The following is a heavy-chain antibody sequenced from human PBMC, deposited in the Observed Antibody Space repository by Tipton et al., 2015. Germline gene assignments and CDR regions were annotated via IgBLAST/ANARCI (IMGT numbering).Heavy chain of an antibody. Sequence: LSLTCTVSSDSISKYYWTWIRQPPGKELQWIGYIRYTGITNYNPSLKSRVTISVDTSKTQFSLKVSSVTAADTAMYYCARARGRHGGLFDSWGQGILVTVSS. V-gene: IGHV4-59*01. CDR2: IRYTGIT. J-gene: IGHJ4*02. CDR3: ARARGRHGGLFDS. D-gene: IGHD4-23*01. CDR1: SDSISKYY.